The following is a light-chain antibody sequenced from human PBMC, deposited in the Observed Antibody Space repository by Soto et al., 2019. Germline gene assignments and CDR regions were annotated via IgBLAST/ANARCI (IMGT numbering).Light chain of an antibody. Sequence: IQLTQSTSSLSASAGDRVIITCRASQPFXSHFNWYQQKPGKAPNILVDAASSLQSGVPSRLSGSGSGTEFTLTISSVQPDDFATYYCQQYKRYTRAFGGGTKVDIK. CDR3: QQYKRYTRA. CDR1: QPFXSH. J-gene: IGKJ4*02. CDR2: AAS. V-gene: IGKV1-39*01.